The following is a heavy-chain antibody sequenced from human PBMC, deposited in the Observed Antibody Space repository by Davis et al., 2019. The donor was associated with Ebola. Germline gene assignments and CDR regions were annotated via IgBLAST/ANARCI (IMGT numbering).Heavy chain of an antibody. CDR1: GFTFSSYS. V-gene: IGHV3-21*01. Sequence: PGGSLRLSCAASGFTFSSYSMNWVRQAPGKGLEWVSSISSSSSYIYYADSVKGRFTISRDNAKNSLYLQMNSLRAEDTAVYYCARDIVVVPAADGMDVWGQGTTVTVSS. CDR2: ISSSSSYI. J-gene: IGHJ6*02. D-gene: IGHD2-2*01. CDR3: ARDIVVVPAADGMDV.